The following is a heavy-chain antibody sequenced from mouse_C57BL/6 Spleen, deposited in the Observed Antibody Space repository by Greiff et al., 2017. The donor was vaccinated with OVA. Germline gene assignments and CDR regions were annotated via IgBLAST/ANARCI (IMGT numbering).Heavy chain of an antibody. CDR3: ARQEGDAMEY. CDR2: IYPGSGNT. V-gene: IGHV1-66*01. Sequence: VQLQQSGPELVKPGASVKISCKASGYSFTSYYIHWVKQRPGQGLEWIGWIYPGSGNTKYNEKFKGKATLTADTSSSTAYMQLSSLTSEDSAVYNCARQEGDAMEYWGEGTPVTVSS. J-gene: IGHJ4*01. CDR1: GYSFTSYY.